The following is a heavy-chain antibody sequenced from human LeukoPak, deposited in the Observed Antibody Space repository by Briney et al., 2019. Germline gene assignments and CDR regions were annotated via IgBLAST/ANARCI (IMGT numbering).Heavy chain of an antibody. J-gene: IGHJ6*03. D-gene: IGHD3-22*01. CDR3: ARTLSSGYPDYFYYMDV. CDR2: IYYSGTT. CDR1: GGSISSSSYY. Sequence: SETLSLTCTVSGGSISSSSYYWGWIRQPPGKGLEWIGYIYYSGTTKYNPSLKSRVSVSVDTSKNQFSLKLSSVTAADTAVYYCARTLSSGYPDYFYYMDVWGKGTTVTISS. V-gene: IGHV4-61*05.